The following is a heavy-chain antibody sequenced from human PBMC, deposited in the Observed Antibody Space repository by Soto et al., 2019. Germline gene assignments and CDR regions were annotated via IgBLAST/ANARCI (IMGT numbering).Heavy chain of an antibody. J-gene: IGHJ5*02. CDR3: ARDLLGYCTNGVCSRRANWFDP. Sequence: ASVKVSCKASGYTFTSYYMHWVRQAHGQGLEWMGIINPSGGSTSYAQKFQGRVTMTRDTSTSTVYMELSSLRSEDTAVYYCARDLLGYCTNGVCSRRANWFDPWGQGTLVTVSS. CDR2: INPSGGST. CDR1: GYTFTSYY. V-gene: IGHV1-46*01. D-gene: IGHD2-8*01.